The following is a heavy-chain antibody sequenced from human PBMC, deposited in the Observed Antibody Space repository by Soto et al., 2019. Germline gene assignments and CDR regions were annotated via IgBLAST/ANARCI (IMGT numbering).Heavy chain of an antibody. D-gene: IGHD3-10*02. CDR1: GFTFSSYA. V-gene: IGHV3-23*01. J-gene: IGHJ6*02. CDR3: LCSDPSYYYYGMDV. Sequence: EVQLLESGGGLVQPGGSLRLSCAASGFTFSSYAMSWVRQAPGKGLEWVSAISGSGGSTYYADSVKGRFTISRDNSKNTLYLQMNSLRAEDTAVYYCLCSDPSYYYYGMDVWGQGTTVTVSS. CDR2: ISGSGGST.